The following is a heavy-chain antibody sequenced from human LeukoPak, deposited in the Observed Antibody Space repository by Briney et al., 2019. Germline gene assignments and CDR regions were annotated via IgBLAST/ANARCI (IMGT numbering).Heavy chain of an antibody. CDR1: GGSISSGDYY. V-gene: IGHV4-30-4*08. J-gene: IGHJ4*02. CDR3: ARVARYCSSTSCWD. D-gene: IGHD2-2*01. CDR2: IYYSGST. Sequence: PSETLSLTCTVSGGSISSGDYYWGWIRQPPGKGLEWIGYIYYSGSTYYNPSLKSRVTISVDTSKNQFSLKLSSVTAADTAVYYCARVARYCSSTSCWDWGQGTLVTVSS.